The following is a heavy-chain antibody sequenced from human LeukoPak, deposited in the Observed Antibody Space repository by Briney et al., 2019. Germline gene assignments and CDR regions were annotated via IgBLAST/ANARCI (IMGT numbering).Heavy chain of an antibody. J-gene: IGHJ4*02. CDR2: IYHSGST. V-gene: IGHV4-38-2*02. CDR1: GYSISSGYY. CDR3: ARGSTMVRGFYYFDY. D-gene: IGHD3-10*01. Sequence: SETLSLTCTVSGYSISSGYYWGWIRQPPGKGLEWIGSIYHSGSTYYNPSLKSRVTISVDTSQNQFSLKLSSVTAADTAVYYCARGSTMVRGFYYFDYWGQGTLVTVSS.